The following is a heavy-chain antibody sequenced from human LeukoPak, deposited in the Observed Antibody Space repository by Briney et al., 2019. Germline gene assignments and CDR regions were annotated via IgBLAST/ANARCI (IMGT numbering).Heavy chain of an antibody. D-gene: IGHD3-22*01. Sequence: TGGSLRLSCAASGFTFSSYAMHWVRQAPGKGLEWVAVISYDGSNKYYADSVKGRFTISRDNSKNTLYLQMNSLRAEDTAVYYCARDRATSYYYDSSGPEAFDIWGQGTMVTVSS. J-gene: IGHJ3*02. CDR2: ISYDGSNK. CDR1: GFTFSSYA. CDR3: ARDRATSYYYDSSGPEAFDI. V-gene: IGHV3-30-3*01.